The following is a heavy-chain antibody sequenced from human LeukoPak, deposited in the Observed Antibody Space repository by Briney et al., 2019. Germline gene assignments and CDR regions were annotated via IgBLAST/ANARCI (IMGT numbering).Heavy chain of an antibody. J-gene: IGHJ4*02. Sequence: SVKVSCKASGGTFTNYAINWMRQAPGQGLEWVGGLIPVFRTPNYAQKFQGRVTVTADESTSTAYMELSSLRSEDTAVYYCARGFHPLTGYYEDYWGQGTLVTVSS. D-gene: IGHD3-9*01. V-gene: IGHV1-69*01. CDR1: GGTFTNYA. CDR2: LIPVFRTP. CDR3: ARGFHPLTGYYEDY.